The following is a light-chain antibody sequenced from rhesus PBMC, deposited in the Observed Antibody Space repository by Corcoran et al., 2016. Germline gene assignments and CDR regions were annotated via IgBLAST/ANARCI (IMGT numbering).Light chain of an antibody. V-gene: IGKV3-42*03. CDR3: QQSSDWPLT. CDR1: QSVSTN. CDR2: GAS. J-gene: IGKJ4*01. Sequence: EIVMMQSPATLSLSPGESATVSCSATQSVSTNLAWYQQKPGQAPRLLIYGASPRDTGIRERFSGSGSGTDFTLSISSLGPEDFALYYCQQSSDWPLTFGGGTKVEIK.